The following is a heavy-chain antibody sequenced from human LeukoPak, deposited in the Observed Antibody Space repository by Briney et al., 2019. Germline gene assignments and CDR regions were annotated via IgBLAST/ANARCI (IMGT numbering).Heavy chain of an antibody. J-gene: IGHJ3*02. CDR3: ARLNPRTGDAFDI. CDR1: GGSISSYY. D-gene: IGHD3-10*01. V-gene: IGHV4-59*01. CDR2: ICCSGGT. Sequence: SETLSLTCTVSGGSISSYYWSWIRQPPGKGLEWIGDICCSGGTTYNPSLKNRVTISVDTSKDHFSLKLSSVTAADTAVYSCARLNPRTGDAFDIWGQGTMVTVSS.